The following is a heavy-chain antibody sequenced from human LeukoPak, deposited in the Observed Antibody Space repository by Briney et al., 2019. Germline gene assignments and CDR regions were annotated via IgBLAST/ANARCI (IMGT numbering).Heavy chain of an antibody. V-gene: IGHV3-33*01. CDR2: IWYDGSNK. Sequence: GGSLRLSCAASGFTFSSYGMHWVRQAPGKGLEWVAFIWYDGSNKYYADSVKGRFTISRDNSKNTLYLQMNSLRAEDTAVYYCARDSGYYYDSSGYYTDIDYWGQGTLVTVSS. CDR1: GFTFSSYG. J-gene: IGHJ4*02. D-gene: IGHD3-22*01. CDR3: ARDSGYYYDSSGYYTDIDY.